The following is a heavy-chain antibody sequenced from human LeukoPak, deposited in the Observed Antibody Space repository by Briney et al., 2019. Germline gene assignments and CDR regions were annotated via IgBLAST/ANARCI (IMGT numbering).Heavy chain of an antibody. V-gene: IGHV6-1*01. CDR3: ASRSAVAGEFDY. Sequence: SRTLSLTCAISGDSVSSNSGAWNWVRQSPSRGLEWLGRTHYRSNWYYDYGVSVRSRITITPDTSKNQFSLQLNSVTPEDTAVYYCASRSAVAGEFDYWGQGTVVTVSS. CDR2: THYRSNWYY. D-gene: IGHD6-19*01. J-gene: IGHJ4*02. CDR1: GDSVSSNSGA.